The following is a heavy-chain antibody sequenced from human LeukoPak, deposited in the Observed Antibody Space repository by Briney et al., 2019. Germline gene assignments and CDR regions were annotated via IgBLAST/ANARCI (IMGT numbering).Heavy chain of an antibody. CDR1: GFTFSSYG. J-gene: IGHJ6*02. V-gene: IGHV3-30*18. Sequence: GGSLALSCAASGFTFSSYGIHWVRQAPGKGLGWGAVISYDGSNKYYADSVKGRFTITRDNSKNTLYLQTNSLRAEDTAVYYCAKVLGVGPYYYYGMAVWGQGTTVTVSS. CDR3: AKVLGVGPYYYYGMAV. D-gene: IGHD2-8*01. CDR2: ISYDGSNK.